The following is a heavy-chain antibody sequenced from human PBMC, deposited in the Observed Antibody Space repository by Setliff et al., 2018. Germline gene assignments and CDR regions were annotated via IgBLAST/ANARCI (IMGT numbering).Heavy chain of an antibody. D-gene: IGHD2-15*01. CDR1: GGSISSGDYY. Sequence: SETLSLTCTVSGGSISSGDYYWSWIRQPPGKGLEWIGYIYYSGSTYYNPSLKSRATISVDTSKNHFSLKLSSVTAAETAVYYCVRRRDQGHCSGGSCYGFDPW. V-gene: IGHV4-30-4*08. J-gene: IGHJ5*02. CDR3: VRRRDQGHCSGGSCYGFDP. CDR2: IYYSGST.